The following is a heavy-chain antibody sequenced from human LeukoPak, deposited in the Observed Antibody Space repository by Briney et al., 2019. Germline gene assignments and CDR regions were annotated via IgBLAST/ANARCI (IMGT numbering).Heavy chain of an antibody. J-gene: IGHJ6*03. D-gene: IGHD6-6*01. Sequence: SGGSLRLSCAASGLTFSSYAMSWVRQAPGKGLEWVSAISGSGGSTYYADSVKGRFTISRDNSKNTLYLQMNSLRAEDTAVYYCAKDSSSWNYYYYMDVWGKGTTVTVSS. CDR3: AKDSSSWNYYYYMDV. V-gene: IGHV3-23*01. CDR1: GLTFSSYA. CDR2: ISGSGGST.